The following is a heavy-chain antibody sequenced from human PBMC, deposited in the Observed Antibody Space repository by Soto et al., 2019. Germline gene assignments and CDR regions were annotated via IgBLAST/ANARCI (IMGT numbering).Heavy chain of an antibody. V-gene: IGHV1-18*01. J-gene: IGHJ4*02. Sequence: QVPLVQSGGEVKKPGASVKVSCKPSGYTFTNYVISWVRRTPGQGLEWMGWISPFNGHTKYAQKFQGRVTLTTDTSTSTAYMELRSLIYDDTAVYYCARDAGSESYLAYWGQGTLVTVSS. D-gene: IGHD1-26*01. CDR3: ARDAGSESYLAY. CDR2: ISPFNGHT. CDR1: GYTFTNYV.